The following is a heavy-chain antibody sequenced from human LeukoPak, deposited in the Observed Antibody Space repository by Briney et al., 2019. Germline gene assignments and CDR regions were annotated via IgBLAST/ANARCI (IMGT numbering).Heavy chain of an antibody. CDR2: INHSGST. V-gene: IGHV4-34*01. J-gene: IGHJ5*02. CDR1: GGSFSGYY. Sequence: PSETLSLTCAVYGGSFSGYYWSWIRQPPGKGLEWIGEINHSGSTNYNPSLKSRVTISVDTSKNQFSLKLSSVTAADTAVYYCARRVRLGIAVVRWFDPWGQGTLVTVSS. D-gene: IGHD6-19*01. CDR3: ARRVRLGIAVVRWFDP.